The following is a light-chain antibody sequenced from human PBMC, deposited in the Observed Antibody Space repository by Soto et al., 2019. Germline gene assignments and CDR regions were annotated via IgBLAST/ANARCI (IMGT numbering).Light chain of an antibody. CDR1: QSVSSS. CDR3: QQRSNWPPEVT. J-gene: IGKJ3*01. V-gene: IGKV3-11*01. Sequence: EIVLTQSPDTLSLSPGERATLSCRASQSVSSSLAWYQQKPGQAPRLLIYDASDRATGIPARFSGSGSWTDFTLTIRRLEPEDFAVYYCQQRSNWPPEVTFGPGTKVDIK. CDR2: DAS.